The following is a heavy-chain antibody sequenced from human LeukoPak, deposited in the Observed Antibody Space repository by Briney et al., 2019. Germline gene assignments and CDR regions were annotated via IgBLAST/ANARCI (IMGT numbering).Heavy chain of an antibody. Sequence: SETLSLTCAVYGGSFSGYYWSWIRQPPGKGLEWIGEINHSGSTNYNPSLKSRVTISVGTSKNQFSLKLSSVTAADTAVYYCARYSSSWAFDYWGQGTLVTVSS. CDR1: GGSFSGYY. V-gene: IGHV4-34*01. CDR3: ARYSSSWAFDY. CDR2: INHSGST. J-gene: IGHJ4*02. D-gene: IGHD6-13*01.